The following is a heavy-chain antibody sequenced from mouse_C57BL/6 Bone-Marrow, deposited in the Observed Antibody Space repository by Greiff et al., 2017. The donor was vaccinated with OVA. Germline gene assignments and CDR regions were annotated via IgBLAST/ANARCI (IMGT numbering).Heavy chain of an antibody. J-gene: IGHJ1*03. CDR2: ISYDGSN. Sequence: ESGPGLVKPSQSLSLTCSVTGYSITSGYYWNWIRQFPGNKLEWMGYISYDGSNNYNPSLKNRISITRDTSTNQFFLKLNSVTTEDTATYYCANYYGSSYWYFDVWGTGTTVTVSS. V-gene: IGHV3-6*01. CDR1: GYSITSGYY. D-gene: IGHD1-1*01. CDR3: ANYYGSSYWYFDV.